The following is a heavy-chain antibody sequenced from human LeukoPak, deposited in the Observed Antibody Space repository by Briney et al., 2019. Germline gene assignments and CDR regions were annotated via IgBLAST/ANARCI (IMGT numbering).Heavy chain of an antibody. V-gene: IGHV4-59*01. J-gene: IGHJ4*02. CDR1: GGSISGYY. Sequence: TSETLSLTCTVSGGSISGYYWSWIRQPPGKGLEWIGYIYYSGSTNYNPSLKSRVTISVDTSKNQFSLKLSSVTAADTAVYYCARGRATIDYWGQGTLVTVSP. CDR3: ARGRATIDY. CDR2: IYYSGST. D-gene: IGHD1-26*01.